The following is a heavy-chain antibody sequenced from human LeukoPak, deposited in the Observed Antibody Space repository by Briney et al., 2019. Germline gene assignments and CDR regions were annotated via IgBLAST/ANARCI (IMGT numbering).Heavy chain of an antibody. J-gene: IGHJ4*02. Sequence: GGSLRLSCAASGFTFSSYSMNWVRQAPGKGLEWVSSISSSSSYIYYADSVKGRFTISRDNAKNTVYLQMNSLRAEDTGVYYCARDLRRTHFDYWGQGTLVTVSS. V-gene: IGHV3-21*01. CDR2: ISSSSSYI. CDR1: GFTFSSYS. CDR3: ARDLRRTHFDY. D-gene: IGHD1/OR15-1a*01.